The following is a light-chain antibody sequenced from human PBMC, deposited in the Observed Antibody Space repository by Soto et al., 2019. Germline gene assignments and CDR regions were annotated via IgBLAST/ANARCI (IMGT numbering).Light chain of an antibody. CDR2: DAS. J-gene: IGKJ1*01. V-gene: IGKV1-5*02. CDR1: QSISDS. Sequence: GDRGTRIGRASQSISDSLAWYQQKPRKAPKLVIYDASRLESGVPSRFSGSGSGTEFTLTITSLQPDDFATYYCQQYSSYWTFGQRTKVDI. CDR3: QQYSSYWT.